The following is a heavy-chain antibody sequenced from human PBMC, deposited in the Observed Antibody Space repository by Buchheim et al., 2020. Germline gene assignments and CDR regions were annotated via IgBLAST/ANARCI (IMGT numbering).Heavy chain of an antibody. Sequence: QVQLVESGGGVVQPGRSLRLSCAASGFTFSSYAMHWVRQAPGKGLEWVAVASFDGGHKYYADSVKDRFALSRDNCKNTLYLQINSLGAEDTAVYYCARTVSSSWYPAFDYWGQGTL. J-gene: IGHJ4*02. CDR1: GFTFSSYA. D-gene: IGHD6-13*01. CDR2: ASFDGGHK. V-gene: IGHV3-30*09. CDR3: ARTVSSSWYPAFDY.